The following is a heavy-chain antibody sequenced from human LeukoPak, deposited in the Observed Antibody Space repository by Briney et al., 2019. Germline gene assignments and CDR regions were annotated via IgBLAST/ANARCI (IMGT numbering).Heavy chain of an antibody. V-gene: IGHV3-53*01. CDR2: IYSGGST. Sequence: GGSLRLSCAASGFIVSSDYMSWVRQAPGKGLEWVSVIYSGGSTYYADSVKGRFTISRDNSKNTVYLQMKSLRAEDTAVYYCARERYCSGGSNKAPGDCYRGATDYWGQGTLVTVSS. J-gene: IGHJ4*02. D-gene: IGHD2-15*01. CDR1: GFIVSSDY. CDR3: ARERYCSGGSNKAPGDCYRGATDY.